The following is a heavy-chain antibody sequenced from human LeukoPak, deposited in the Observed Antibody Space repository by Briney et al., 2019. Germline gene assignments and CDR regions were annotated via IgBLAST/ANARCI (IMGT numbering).Heavy chain of an antibody. J-gene: IGHJ3*02. CDR2: FEYGGST. Sequence: PSETLSLTCTVSGGSISSSSYYWGWIRQAPGKGLEWIGSFEYGGSTYYNPSLKSRVTISVDTSKNQFSLKLSSVTAADTAMYYCARIYNSGYHHDAFDIWGQGTMVTVSS. V-gene: IGHV4-39*07. CDR3: ARIYNSGYHHDAFDI. D-gene: IGHD3-22*01. CDR1: GGSISSSSYY.